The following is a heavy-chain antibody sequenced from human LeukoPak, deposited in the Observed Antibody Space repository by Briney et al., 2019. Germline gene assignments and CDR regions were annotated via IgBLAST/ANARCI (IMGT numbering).Heavy chain of an antibody. Sequence: GGTLRLSCAASEFTFSSYGMSWVRQAPGKGLEWVSAISGSGGTTYYADSVKGRFTISRDNSNNTLYLQMNSLSAEDTAVYYCAKASRRHCGSSSCYTLDYWGQGTLVTVSS. J-gene: IGHJ4*02. D-gene: IGHD2-2*02. CDR2: ISGSGGTT. CDR1: EFTFSSYG. V-gene: IGHV3-23*01. CDR3: AKASRRHCGSSSCYTLDY.